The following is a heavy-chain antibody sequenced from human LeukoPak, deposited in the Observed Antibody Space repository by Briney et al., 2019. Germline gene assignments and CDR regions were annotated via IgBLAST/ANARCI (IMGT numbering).Heavy chain of an antibody. Sequence: ASVKVSCKASGYTFTGYYMHWVRQAPGQGLEWMGWINPNSGGTNYAQKFQGRVTMTRDTSISTAYMELSRLRSDDTAVYYCARAPPITRGPFDPWGQGTLVTVSS. V-gene: IGHV1-2*02. CDR2: INPNSGGT. D-gene: IGHD3-10*01. J-gene: IGHJ5*02. CDR3: ARAPPITRGPFDP. CDR1: GYTFTGYY.